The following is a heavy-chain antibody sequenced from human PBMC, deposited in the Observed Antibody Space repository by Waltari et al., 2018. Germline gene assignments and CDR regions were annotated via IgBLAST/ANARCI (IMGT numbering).Heavy chain of an antibody. Sequence: QVQLVQSGAEVKKPGASVKVSCKASGYTLTSYYMHWVRQAPGQGLEWMGRSNPNSGDTKQARRLKDRGPMTRDTSVNTAYMVVGRLTSDDTAVYFCARESAFSTSWYPGFDPWGQGTLVTVAS. CDR3: ARESAFSTSWYPGFDP. J-gene: IGHJ5*02. CDR2: SNPNSGDT. V-gene: IGHV1-2*06. D-gene: IGHD2-2*01. CDR1: GYTLTSYY.